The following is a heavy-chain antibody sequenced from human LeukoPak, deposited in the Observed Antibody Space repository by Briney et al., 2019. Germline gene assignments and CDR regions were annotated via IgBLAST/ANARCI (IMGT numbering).Heavy chain of an antibody. Sequence: GESLKISCEASGYSFTSYWIGWVRQMPGKGLEWMVSIFPGDSDTRYSPSFQGQVTISADKSISTAYLQWSSLKASDTAMYYCARQRYGSGSYSFDYWGQGTLVTVSS. D-gene: IGHD3-10*01. V-gene: IGHV5-51*01. J-gene: IGHJ4*02. CDR3: ARQRYGSGSYSFDY. CDR1: GYSFTSYW. CDR2: IFPGDSDT.